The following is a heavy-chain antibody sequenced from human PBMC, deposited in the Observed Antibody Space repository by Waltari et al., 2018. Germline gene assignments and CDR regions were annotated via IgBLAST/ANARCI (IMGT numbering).Heavy chain of an antibody. Sequence: QLQLQESGPGLVKPSETLSLTCTVSGGSISSSSYYRGWIRQPPGKGLEWIGSIYYSGSTYYNPSLKSRVTISVDTSKNQFSLKLSSVTAADTAVYYCARGRSPSGPIDYWGQGTLVTVSS. J-gene: IGHJ4*02. CDR2: IYYSGST. CDR3: ARGRSPSGPIDY. V-gene: IGHV4-39*01. CDR1: GGSISSSSYY. D-gene: IGHD1-26*01.